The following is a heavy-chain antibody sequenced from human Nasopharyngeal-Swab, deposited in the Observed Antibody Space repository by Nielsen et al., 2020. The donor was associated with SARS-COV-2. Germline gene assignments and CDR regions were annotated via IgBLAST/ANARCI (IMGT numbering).Heavy chain of an antibody. CDR1: GFTFNNYN. CDR2: ISSSSSYI. CDR3: ARDGLDYDFWSAYFMDV. V-gene: IGHV3-21*01. D-gene: IGHD3-3*01. Sequence: GESLKISCAASGFTFNNYNFNWVRQAPGKGLEWVSSISSSSSYIYYADSVKGRFTISRDNAKNSLYLQMNSLRAEDTAVYNCARDGLDYDFWSAYFMDVWGQGTTVTVSS. J-gene: IGHJ6*02.